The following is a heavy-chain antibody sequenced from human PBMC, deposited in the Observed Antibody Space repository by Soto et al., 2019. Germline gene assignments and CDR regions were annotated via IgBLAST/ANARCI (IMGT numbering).Heavy chain of an antibody. CDR1: GDSVSSNSAA. V-gene: IGHV6-1*01. J-gene: IGHJ6*02. CDR2: TYYRSKWYN. CDR3: ARDRLADTNIDGYYYYGMDV. Sequence: SQTLSLTCAISGDSVSSNSAAWNWIRQSPSRGLEWLGRTYYRSKWYNDYAVSVKSRITINPDTSKNQFSLQLNSVTPEDTAVYYCARDRLADTNIDGYYYYGMDVWGQGTTVTVSS.